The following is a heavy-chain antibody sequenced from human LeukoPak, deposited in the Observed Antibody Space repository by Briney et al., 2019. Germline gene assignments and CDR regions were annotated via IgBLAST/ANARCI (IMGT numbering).Heavy chain of an antibody. V-gene: IGHV4-61*02. CDR1: GDSISSGDYY. Sequence: SQTLSLTCTVSGDSISSGDYYWSWIRQPAGKRLEWIGRISSSGSTNYNPSLKSRVTISVDTSKNHFSLKLSSVTAADTAVYFCARGPYPYDSSGAFDIWGQGTMVTVSS. CDR3: ARGPYPYDSSGAFDI. J-gene: IGHJ3*02. D-gene: IGHD3-22*01. CDR2: ISSSGST.